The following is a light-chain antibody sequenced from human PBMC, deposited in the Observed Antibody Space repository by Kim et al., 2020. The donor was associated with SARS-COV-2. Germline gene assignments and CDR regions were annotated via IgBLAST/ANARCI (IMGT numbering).Light chain of an antibody. CDR2: QGN. J-gene: IGLJ1*01. CDR1: KLGDKY. V-gene: IGLV3-1*01. Sequence: SYELTQPPSVSVSPGQTASITCSGDKLGDKYACWYQQKPDQSPVLVIYQGNKRPSGIPERFSGSNSGNTATLTISGTQAMDEADYYCQAWDSSTFYVFGTGTKVTVL. CDR3: QAWDSSTFYV.